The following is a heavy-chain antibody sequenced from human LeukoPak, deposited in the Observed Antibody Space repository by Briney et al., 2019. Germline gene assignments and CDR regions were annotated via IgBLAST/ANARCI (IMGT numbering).Heavy chain of an antibody. V-gene: IGHV4-59*01. Sequence: PSETLSLTCTVSGGSISSYYWTWIRQPPEKGLEWIGFIHYSGTTNYKPSLRSRVTMSVDTSKNQFSLNLSSVTAAGTAVYYCARGVGAPSFYYYYGMDVWGQGTTVTVSS. D-gene: IGHD1-26*01. J-gene: IGHJ6*02. CDR2: IHYSGTT. CDR3: ARGVGAPSFYYYYGMDV. CDR1: GGSISSYY.